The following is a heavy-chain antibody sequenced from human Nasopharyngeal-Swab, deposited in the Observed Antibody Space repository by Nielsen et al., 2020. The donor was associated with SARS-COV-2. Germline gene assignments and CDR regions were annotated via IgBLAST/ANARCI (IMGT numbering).Heavy chain of an antibody. D-gene: IGHD5-24*01. V-gene: IGHV1-69*04. J-gene: IGHJ6*02. CDR2: IIPILGIA. Sequence: SVKVSCKASGGTFSSYAISWVRQAPGQGLEWMGRIIPILGIANYAQKFQGRVTITADKSTSTAYMELSSLRSEDTAVYYCARYRDGYSCGMDVWGQGTTVTVSS. CDR1: GGTFSSYA. CDR3: ARYRDGYSCGMDV.